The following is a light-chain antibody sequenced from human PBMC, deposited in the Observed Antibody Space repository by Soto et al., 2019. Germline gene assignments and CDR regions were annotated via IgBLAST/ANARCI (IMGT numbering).Light chain of an antibody. J-gene: IGKJ4*01. V-gene: IGKV3D-15*01. CDR3: QQYNNWPLT. CDR2: GAS. Sequence: EIVMTQSPATLSVSPGERATLSCRASQSVSSNSAWYQQKPGQAPRLLIYGASTRATGIPARFSGSGSGTDFTLTISSLQSEDFAVYYCQQYNNWPLTFGGGTKVEIK. CDR1: QSVSSN.